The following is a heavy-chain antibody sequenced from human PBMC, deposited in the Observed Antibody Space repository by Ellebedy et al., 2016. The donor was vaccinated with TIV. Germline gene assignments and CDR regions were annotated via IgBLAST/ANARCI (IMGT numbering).Heavy chain of an antibody. J-gene: IGHJ4*02. Sequence: AASVKVSCKASGYSFSIFGFSWVRQAPGQGLEWMGWISIYNGNTKYSQKFQGRVNMTTDTSTTTVYMELRSPRSDDTAVYYCARDLRGSLKGGYWGQGTLVTVSS. V-gene: IGHV1-18*04. D-gene: IGHD2-8*01. CDR2: ISIYNGNT. CDR3: ARDLRGSLKGGY. CDR1: GYSFSIFG.